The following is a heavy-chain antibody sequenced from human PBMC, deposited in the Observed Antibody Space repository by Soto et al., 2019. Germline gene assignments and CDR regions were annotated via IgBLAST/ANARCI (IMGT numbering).Heavy chain of an antibody. Sequence: SETLSLTCTVSGGSISGYYWSWIRQPPGKGLEWIGYMYNTGSTVYNPSLKSRVTISVDTSKNQFSLKLDSVTAADTALYYCARDLWGYCGTDCYPLDVWGQGTTVTVSS. CDR3: ARDLWGYCGTDCYPLDV. J-gene: IGHJ6*02. D-gene: IGHD2-21*02. CDR2: MYNTGST. CDR1: GGSISGYY. V-gene: IGHV4-59*01.